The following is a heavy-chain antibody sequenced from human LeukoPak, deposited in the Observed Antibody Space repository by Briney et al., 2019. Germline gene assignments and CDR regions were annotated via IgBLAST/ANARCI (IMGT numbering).Heavy chain of an antibody. J-gene: IGHJ6*02. CDR1: GLILSNHW. V-gene: IGHV3-7*03. Sequence: GGSRRLSFAAPGLILSNHWMTWVRQAPGKGPEWVANMNKDGSQKYYVDSVKGRFTISRDTAKNSLYPQMNNLRAEDTALYYCARNNDMDVWGQGTTVIVSS. CDR3: ARNNDMDV. CDR2: MNKDGSQK. D-gene: IGHD1/OR15-1a*01.